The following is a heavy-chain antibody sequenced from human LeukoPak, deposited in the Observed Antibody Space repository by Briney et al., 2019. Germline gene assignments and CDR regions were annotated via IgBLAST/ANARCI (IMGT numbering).Heavy chain of an antibody. Sequence: GGSLRLSCAASGFTFSSYAMHWVRQAPGKGLEWVAVISYDGSNKYYADSVKGRFTISRDNSKNTLYLQMNSLRAEDTAVYYCARELGYCSSTSCYSPFDYWGQGTLVTVSS. J-gene: IGHJ4*02. CDR1: GFTFSSYA. D-gene: IGHD2-2*01. CDR2: ISYDGSNK. CDR3: ARELGYCSSTSCYSPFDY. V-gene: IGHV3-30-3*01.